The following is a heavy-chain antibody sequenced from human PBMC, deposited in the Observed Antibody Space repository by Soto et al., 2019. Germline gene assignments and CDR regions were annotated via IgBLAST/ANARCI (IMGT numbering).Heavy chain of an antibody. CDR3: AKNGYSSSWYYFDY. CDR2: IYPGDSET. V-gene: IGHV5-51*01. J-gene: IGHJ4*02. CDR1: GYTFSSNW. D-gene: IGHD6-13*01. Sequence: PGESLKISCQTSGYTFSSNWIGWVRQMPGKGLEWMGIIYPGDSETRYSPSFQGQVTISADRSFSTAYLQWTSLQASDTAVYYCAKNGYSSSWYYFDYWGQGTLVTVSS.